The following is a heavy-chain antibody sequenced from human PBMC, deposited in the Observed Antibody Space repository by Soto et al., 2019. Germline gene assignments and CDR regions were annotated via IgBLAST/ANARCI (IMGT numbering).Heavy chain of an antibody. CDR2: ISSSSSYI. CDR3: TTRITMIVVAPSDYGMDV. CDR1: GFTFSSYS. J-gene: IGHJ6*02. Sequence: PGGSLRLSCAASGFTFSSYSMNWVLQAPGRGLEWVSSISSSSSYIYYADSVKGRFTISRDNAKNSLYLQMNSLRAEDTAVYYCTTRITMIVVAPSDYGMDVWGQGTTVTVSS. D-gene: IGHD3-22*01. V-gene: IGHV3-21*01.